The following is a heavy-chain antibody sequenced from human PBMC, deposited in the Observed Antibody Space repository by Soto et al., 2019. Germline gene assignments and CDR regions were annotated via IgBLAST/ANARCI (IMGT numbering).Heavy chain of an antibody. D-gene: IGHD5-18*01. V-gene: IGHV4-59*01. J-gene: IGHJ4*02. Sequence: SENLSLTCTVSGGSISSYDWSWIRKPPGKGLEWIGYIYYSGSTNYNPSLKSRVTISVDTSKNQFSLKLSSVTAADTAVYYCARDRDGYNRVTAFDYWGQGTLVTVSS. CDR1: GGSISSYD. CDR2: IYYSGST. CDR3: ARDRDGYNRVTAFDY.